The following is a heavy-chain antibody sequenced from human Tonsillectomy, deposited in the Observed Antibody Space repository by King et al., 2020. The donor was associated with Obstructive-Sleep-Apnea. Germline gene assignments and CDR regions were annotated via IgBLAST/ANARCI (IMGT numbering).Heavy chain of an antibody. CDR1: GFTFGDYA. D-gene: IGHD4-23*01. CDR2: IRSKGHGGTT. V-gene: IGHV3-49*03. J-gene: IGHJ4*02. Sequence: VQLVESGGGLVQPGRSLRLSCTASGFTFGDYAMSWFRQAPGKGLEWVGFIRSKGHGGTTEYAASVKGRFTISRDDSKSIAYLQMNRLKTEDTAVYYCTRDDDYGDNSGFYDYWGQGTLVTVSS. CDR3: TRDDDYGDNSGFYDY.